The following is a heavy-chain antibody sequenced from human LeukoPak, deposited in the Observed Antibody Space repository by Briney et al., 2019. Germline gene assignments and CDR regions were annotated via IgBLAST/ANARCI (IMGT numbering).Heavy chain of an antibody. CDR3: ARVVCGGDCYFDYGMDV. V-gene: IGHV4-30-2*01. CDR1: GGSISSGGYS. Sequence: SLTLSLTCAVSGGSISSGGYSWSWIRQPPGKGLEWIGYIYHSGSTYYNPSLKSRVTISVDRSKNQFSLKLSSVTAADTAVYYCARVVCGGDCYFDYGMDVWGQGTTVTVSS. D-gene: IGHD2-21*02. CDR2: IYHSGST. J-gene: IGHJ6*02.